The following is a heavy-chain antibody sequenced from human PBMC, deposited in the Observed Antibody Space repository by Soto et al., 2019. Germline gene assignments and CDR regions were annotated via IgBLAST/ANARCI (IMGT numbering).Heavy chain of an antibody. CDR2: INPIFGPP. D-gene: IGHD1-26*01. Sequence: QVHLVQSGAEVKKPGSSVKVSCKASGGTISNYDVSWVRQAPGQGLEWMGGINPIFGPPTYAQKFQRRVTITADESTGTASMKLSSLRSENTAVYYWARQSIVGANGGLAFDIWGQGTMVIVSS. J-gene: IGHJ3*02. CDR3: ARQSIVGANGGLAFDI. CDR1: GGTISNYD. V-gene: IGHV1-69*01.